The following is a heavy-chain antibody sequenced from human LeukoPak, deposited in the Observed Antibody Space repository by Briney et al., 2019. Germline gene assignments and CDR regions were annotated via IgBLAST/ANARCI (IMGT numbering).Heavy chain of an antibody. CDR2: ISGSGGST. J-gene: IGHJ4*02. CDR3: AKPREYQFLFDY. V-gene: IGHV3-23*01. CDR1: GFTFSSYA. Sequence: GSLRLSCAASGFTFSSYAMSWVRQAPGKGLEWVSVISGSGGSTYYADSVKGRFTISRDNSKNTLYLQMNSRRAEDTAVYYCAKPREYQFLFDYWGRGTLVTVS. D-gene: IGHD2-2*01.